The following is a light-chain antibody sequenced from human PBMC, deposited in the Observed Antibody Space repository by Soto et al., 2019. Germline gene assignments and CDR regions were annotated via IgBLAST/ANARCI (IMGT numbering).Light chain of an antibody. Sequence: QSALTQPASVSASPGQSITVSCTGTSSDVGHYNYVSWYQQYPGKVPKLLIYDVTNRPSGVSNRFSGSKSGNTASLTISGLQAEDDADYYCMSYTTSNTLVFGGGTKLTVL. CDR1: SSDVGHYNY. CDR3: MSYTTSNTLV. V-gene: IGLV2-14*03. CDR2: DVT. J-gene: IGLJ2*01.